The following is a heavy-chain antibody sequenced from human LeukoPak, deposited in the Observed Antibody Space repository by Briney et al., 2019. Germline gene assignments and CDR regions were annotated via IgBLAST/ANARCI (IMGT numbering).Heavy chain of an antibody. J-gene: IGHJ4*02. CDR3: AKSYCGGDCNAFDY. V-gene: IGHV3-23*01. Sequence: PGGSLRLSCAASGFTFSSDAMSWVRQAPGEGLEWVSAISGSGGSTYYTDSVKGRFTISRDNSKNTLYLQMNSLSAEDTAVYYCAKSYCGGDCNAFDYWGQGTLVTVSS. D-gene: IGHD2-21*01. CDR2: ISGSGGST. CDR1: GFTFSSDA.